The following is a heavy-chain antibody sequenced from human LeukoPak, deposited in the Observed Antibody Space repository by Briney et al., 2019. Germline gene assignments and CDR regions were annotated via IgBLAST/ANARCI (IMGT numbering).Heavy chain of an antibody. CDR2: IDWDDDK. D-gene: IGHD4-23*01. J-gene: IGHJ4*02. CDR3: ARVLGGNSYWIDY. CDR1: GGSISSYYW. Sequence: TLSLTCTVSGGSISSYYWSWIRQPPGKALEWLARIDWDDDKYYSTSLKTRLTISKDTSKNQVVLTMTNMDPVDTATYYCARVLGGNSYWIDYWGQGTLVTVSS. V-gene: IGHV2-70*11.